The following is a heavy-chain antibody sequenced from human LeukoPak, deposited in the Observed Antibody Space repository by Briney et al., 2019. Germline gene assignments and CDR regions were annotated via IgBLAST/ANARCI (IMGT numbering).Heavy chain of an antibody. CDR2: ISHDGSNK. CDR1: GFTFSSYG. Sequence: PGRSLRLSCAASGFTFSSYGMHWVRQAPGKGLEWVAVISHDGSNKYYADSVKGRFTISRDNSKNTLYLQMNSLRAEATAVYYCAKDSVLSLGYWGQGTLVTVS. V-gene: IGHV3-30*18. D-gene: IGHD2-8*01. J-gene: IGHJ4*02. CDR3: AKDSVLSLGY.